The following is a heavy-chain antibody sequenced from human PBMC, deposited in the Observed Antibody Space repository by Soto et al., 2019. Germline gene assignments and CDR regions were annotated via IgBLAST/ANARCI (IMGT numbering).Heavy chain of an antibody. J-gene: IGHJ5*02. CDR2: INPNSGGT. CDR3: ARGGYCSGGSCYNWFDP. Sequence: ASVKVSCKASGYTFTGYYMHWVRQAPGQGLEWMGWINPNSGGTNYAQKSQGWVTMTRDTSISTAYMELSRLRSDDTAVYYCARGGYCSGGSCYNWFDPWGQGTLVTVSS. D-gene: IGHD2-15*01. V-gene: IGHV1-2*04. CDR1: GYTFTGYY.